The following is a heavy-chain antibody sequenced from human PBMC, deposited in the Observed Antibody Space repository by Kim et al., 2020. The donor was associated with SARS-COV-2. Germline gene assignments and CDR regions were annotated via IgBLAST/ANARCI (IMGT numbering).Heavy chain of an antibody. CDR2: ISSSSSYI. Sequence: GGSLRLSCAASGFTFSSYSMNWVRQAPGKGLEWVSSISSSSSYIYYADSVKGRFTISRDNAKNSLYLQMNSLRAEDTAVYYCARDGDYGDYGPCDYWGQGTLVTVSS. J-gene: IGHJ4*02. CDR1: GFTFSSYS. V-gene: IGHV3-21*01. D-gene: IGHD4-17*01. CDR3: ARDGDYGDYGPCDY.